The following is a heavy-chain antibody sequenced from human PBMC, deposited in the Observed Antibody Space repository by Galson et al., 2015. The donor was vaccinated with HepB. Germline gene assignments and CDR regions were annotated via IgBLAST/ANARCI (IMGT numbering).Heavy chain of an antibody. CDR2: IYISGGT. Sequence: TLSLTCTVSGGSISSGSYYWTWIRQPAGKGLEWIGRIYISGGTNYNPSLKSRVTMSVDTSMNQFSLKLSSVTAADTAGYYCARFVRRVATITGRGSYFEYWGQGSLVTVSS. J-gene: IGHJ4*02. CDR3: ARFVRRVATITGRGSYFEY. CDR1: GGSISSGSYY. V-gene: IGHV4-61*02. D-gene: IGHD5-12*01.